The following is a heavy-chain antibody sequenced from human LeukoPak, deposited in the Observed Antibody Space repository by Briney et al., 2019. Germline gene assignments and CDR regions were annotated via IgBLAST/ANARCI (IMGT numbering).Heavy chain of an antibody. D-gene: IGHD3-22*01. V-gene: IGHV3-21*01. CDR1: GFTFSNYT. CDR3: VSVPYYYHSCF. CDR2: ISSSSSYI. Sequence: GGSLRLSCAAFGFTFSNYTMNWVRQAPGQGLEWVSSISSSSSYIYYADSMQGRFTISRDNAKNSLCLQMNSLRAEDTAVYYCVSVPYYYHSCFWGQGTLVTVSS. J-gene: IGHJ4*02.